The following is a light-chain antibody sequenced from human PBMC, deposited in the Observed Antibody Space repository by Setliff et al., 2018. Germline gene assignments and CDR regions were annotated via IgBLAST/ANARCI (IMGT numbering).Light chain of an antibody. Sequence: QSVLTQPASVSGSPGQSITISCTGTRSDVGGYNYVSWYQQHPGKVPKLMIYEVSNRPSGVSNRFSGSKSGNTASLTISGLQAEDEADYYCTSYTSSSTLYVFGTGTKVTVL. CDR1: RSDVGGYNY. J-gene: IGLJ1*01. V-gene: IGLV2-14*01. CDR3: TSYTSSSTLYV. CDR2: EVS.